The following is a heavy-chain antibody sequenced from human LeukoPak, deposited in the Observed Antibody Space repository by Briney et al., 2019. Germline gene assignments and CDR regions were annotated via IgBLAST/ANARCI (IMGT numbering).Heavy chain of an antibody. D-gene: IGHD2-15*01. V-gene: IGHV1-18*04. Sequence: ASVKVSCKASGYTFTGYYMHWVRQAPGQGLEWMGWISAYNGHTNYAQKLQGRVTMTTDKSTSTAYMELRSLRSDDTAVYYCARGYCSGGTCYEVFMDYWGQGILVTVSS. CDR1: GYTFTGYY. J-gene: IGHJ4*02. CDR2: ISAYNGHT. CDR3: ARGYCSGGTCYEVFMDY.